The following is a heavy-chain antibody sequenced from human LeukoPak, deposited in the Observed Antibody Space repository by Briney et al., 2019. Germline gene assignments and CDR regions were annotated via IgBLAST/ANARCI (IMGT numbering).Heavy chain of an antibody. V-gene: IGHV5-51*01. CDR3: ARPNITSYYDSRGYDAFDV. CDR2: IFPDDSDT. D-gene: IGHD3-22*01. CDR1: TYKFSAYW. Sequence: GESLKISCKGFTYKFSAYWIAWVRQMPGQGLEWMGIIFPDDSDTRYNLAFQGQVIIPADKSVTTAYLQWSSLKASDTAMYYCARPNITSYYDSRGYDAFDVWGQGTMVTVSS. J-gene: IGHJ3*01.